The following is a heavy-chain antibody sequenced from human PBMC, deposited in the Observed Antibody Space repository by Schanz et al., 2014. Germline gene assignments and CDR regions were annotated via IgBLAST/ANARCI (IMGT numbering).Heavy chain of an antibody. D-gene: IGHD3-22*01. CDR2: ISNGGSGE. J-gene: IGHJ6*03. V-gene: IGHV3-30*03. CDR1: GFIFSNYG. CDR3: TRHGRAGPHSRRDTYGPYHYTDD. Sequence: QERLVESGGGVVQPGRSLRLSCAASGFIFSNYGMHWVRQAPGGGLEWVAGISNGGSGEYYVDSVKGRITISRDNSKDVLDLQVYSMGTDYTAVYCCTRHGRAGPHSRRDTYGPYHYTDDWGKGTPVIVSS.